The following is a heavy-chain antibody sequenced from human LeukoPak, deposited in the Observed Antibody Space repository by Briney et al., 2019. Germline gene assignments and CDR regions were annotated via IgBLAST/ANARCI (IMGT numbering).Heavy chain of an antibody. CDR1: GTTFRSSS. Sequence: GGSRRLSCVASGTTFRSSSMHWVRQAPGKGLEWLAFIRFDGSTKYYADSVKGRFTVSRDNSKSTLYLQMNSLRAEDTAVYYCAQPDFWGQGTLVTVSS. CDR3: AQPDF. V-gene: IGHV3-30*02. CDR2: IRFDGSTK. J-gene: IGHJ4*02.